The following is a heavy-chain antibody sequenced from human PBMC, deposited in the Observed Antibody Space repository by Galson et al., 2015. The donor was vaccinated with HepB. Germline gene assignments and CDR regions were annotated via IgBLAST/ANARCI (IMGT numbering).Heavy chain of an antibody. CDR1: GDSVSSNSAA. V-gene: IGHV6-1*01. J-gene: IGHJ3*02. CDR3: ARGPTRIAVAGRGAFDI. Sequence: CAISGDSVSSNSAAWNWIRQSPLRGLEWLGRTYYRSKWYNDYAVSVKSRITINPDTSKNQFSLQLNSVTPEDTAVYYCARGPTRIAVAGRGAFDIWGQGTMVTVSS. CDR2: TYYRSKWYN. D-gene: IGHD6-19*01.